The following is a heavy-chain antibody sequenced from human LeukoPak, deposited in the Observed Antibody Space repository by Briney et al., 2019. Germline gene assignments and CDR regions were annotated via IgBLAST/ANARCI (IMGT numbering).Heavy chain of an antibody. D-gene: IGHD1-26*01. CDR2: ISGSGGST. Sequence: RGSLRLSCAASGFTFSSYAMSWVRQAPGKGLEWVSAISGSGGSTYYADSVKGRFTISRDNSKNTLYLQMNSLRAEDTAVYYCAKSGYSGSYQRFDYWGQGTLVTVSS. CDR1: GFTFSSYA. CDR3: AKSGYSGSYQRFDY. V-gene: IGHV3-23*01. J-gene: IGHJ4*02.